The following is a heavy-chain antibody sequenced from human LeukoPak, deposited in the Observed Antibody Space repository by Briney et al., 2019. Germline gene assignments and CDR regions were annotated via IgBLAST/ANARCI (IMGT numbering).Heavy chain of an antibody. CDR3: ARDTIYDYVRGSGGYYYYGMDV. Sequence: SQTLSLTCAISGDSVSSNSAAWNWIRQSPSRGLEWLGRTYYRSKWYNDYAVSVKSRITINPDTSKNQFSLKLSSVTAADTAVYYCARDTIYDYVRGSGGYYYYGMDVWGQGTTVTVSS. V-gene: IGHV6-1*01. CDR2: TYYRSKWYN. J-gene: IGHJ6*02. CDR1: GDSVSSNSAA. D-gene: IGHD3-16*01.